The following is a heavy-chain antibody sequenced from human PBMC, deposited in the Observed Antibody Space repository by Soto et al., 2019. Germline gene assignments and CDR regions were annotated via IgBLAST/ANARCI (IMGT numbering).Heavy chain of an antibody. CDR1: GFTFSSYV. D-gene: IGHD6-19*01. Sequence: EVQLLESGGGLVQPGGSLRLSCAASGFTFSSYVMSWVRQAPGKGLEWVSAISGSGGSTYYADSVKGRFTISRDNSKNTLYLQMNSLRAEDTAVYYCAKGSSGWYERFDYWCQGTLVTVSS. V-gene: IGHV3-23*01. CDR3: AKGSSGWYERFDY. J-gene: IGHJ4*02. CDR2: ISGSGGST.